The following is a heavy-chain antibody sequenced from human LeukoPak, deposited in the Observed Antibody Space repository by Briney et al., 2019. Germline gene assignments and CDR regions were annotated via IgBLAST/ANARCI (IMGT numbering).Heavy chain of an antibody. CDR1: GGSFSGYY. Sequence: PSETLSLTCAVYGGSFSGYYWSWIRQLPGKGLEWIGEINHSGSTNYNPSLKSRVTISVDTSKNQFSLKLSSVTAADTAVYYCARGVGVAGTSWGQGTLVTVSS. D-gene: IGHD6-13*01. V-gene: IGHV4-34*01. J-gene: IGHJ5*02. CDR2: INHSGST. CDR3: ARGVGVAGTS.